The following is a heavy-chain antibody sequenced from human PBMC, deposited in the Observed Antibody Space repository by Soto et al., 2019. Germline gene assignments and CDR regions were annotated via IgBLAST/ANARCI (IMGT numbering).Heavy chain of an antibody. D-gene: IGHD1-7*01. CDR3: ASSSGTHLGAFDY. CDR1: GYTFTSYY. CDR2: INPSGGST. J-gene: IGHJ4*02. Sequence: GASGKVSCKASGYTFTSYYMHWVRQAPGQGLEWMGIINPSGGSTSYAQKFQGRVTMTRDTSTSTVYMELSSLRSEDTAVYYCASSSGTHLGAFDYWGQGTLVTVSS. V-gene: IGHV1-46*03.